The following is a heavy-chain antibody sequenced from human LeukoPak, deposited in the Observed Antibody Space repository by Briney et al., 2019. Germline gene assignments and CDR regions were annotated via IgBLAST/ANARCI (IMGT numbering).Heavy chain of an antibody. Sequence: SETLSLTCTVSGGSISSYYWSWIRQPPGKGLEWIGYIYYSGSTNYNPSLKSRVTISVDTSKNQFSLKLGSVTAADTAVYYCARHVEMARGDAFDIWGQGTMVTVSS. CDR1: GGSISSYY. J-gene: IGHJ3*02. CDR3: ARHVEMARGDAFDI. CDR2: IYYSGST. V-gene: IGHV4-59*08.